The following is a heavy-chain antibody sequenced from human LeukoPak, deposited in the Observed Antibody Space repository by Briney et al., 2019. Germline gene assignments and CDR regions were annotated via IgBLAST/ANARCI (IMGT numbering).Heavy chain of an antibody. J-gene: IGHJ6*03. CDR3: ASRHSKQQPYYYYMDI. Sequence: SETLSLTCTVSGDSISSGSYYWSWIRQPGGKGLEWIGRIYSNGDTKFNPSLKSRVTISLDTSKNQFSLKLSSATAADTAVYYCASRHSKQQPYYYYMDIWGKGTTVTVSS. D-gene: IGHD6-13*01. CDR1: GDSISSGSYY. V-gene: IGHV4-61*02. CDR2: IYSNGDT.